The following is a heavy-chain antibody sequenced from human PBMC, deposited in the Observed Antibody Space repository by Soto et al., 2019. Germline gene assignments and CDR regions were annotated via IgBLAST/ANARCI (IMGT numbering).Heavy chain of an antibody. CDR3: ARAGYYVSGTNHYGMDV. CDR2: INTVNGHT. CDR1: GYTFSSYA. V-gene: IGHV1-3*04. D-gene: IGHD3-10*01. J-gene: IGHJ6*02. Sequence: QVQLVQSGTEVKKPGASVKVSCKASGYTFSSYALHWVRQAPGQRLEWMGWINTVNGHTKYSQEFQGRVTITRDTSASTAYMELSSLRSEDTAVYYWARAGYYVSGTNHYGMDVWGQGTTVTVSS.